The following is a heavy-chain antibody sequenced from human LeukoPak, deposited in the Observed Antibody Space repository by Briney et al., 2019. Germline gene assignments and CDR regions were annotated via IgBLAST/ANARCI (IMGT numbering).Heavy chain of an antibody. Sequence: GGSLRLSCATSGYSFSSHGMHWVRQAPGKGLEWVALIWYDGSNRNYADSVKGRFTISRDDSKNTLYLQMNSLGAEDTALYFCARDLSFGSMSFDDWGQGTLVTVSS. D-gene: IGHD2/OR15-2a*01. V-gene: IGHV3-33*01. CDR1: GYSFSSHG. CDR3: ARDLSFGSMSFDD. CDR2: IWYDGSNR. J-gene: IGHJ4*02.